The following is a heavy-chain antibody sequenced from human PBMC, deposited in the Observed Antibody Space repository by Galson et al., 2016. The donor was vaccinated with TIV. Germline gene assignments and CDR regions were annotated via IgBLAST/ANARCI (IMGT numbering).Heavy chain of an antibody. Sequence: SLRLPCAASGFTFSSYSMNWVRQAPGKGLAWVSCISTSSRYRYYADSVKGLFTVSRDNAKNSLYLQMNRLTAEDTAVYFCVRDYTAYDSSGDGFDIWGQGTMVTVSS. J-gene: IGHJ3*02. D-gene: IGHD3-22*01. CDR2: ISTSSRYR. V-gene: IGHV3-21*01. CDR1: GFTFSSYS. CDR3: VRDYTAYDSSGDGFDI.